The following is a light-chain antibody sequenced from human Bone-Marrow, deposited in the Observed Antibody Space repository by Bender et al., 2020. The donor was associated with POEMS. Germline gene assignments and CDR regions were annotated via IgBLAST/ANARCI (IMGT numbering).Light chain of an antibody. CDR1: SNDIGGYNY. CDR2: DVS. V-gene: IGLV2-14*03. Sequence: QSALTQPRSVSGSPGQSITISCTGTSNDIGGYNYVSWYQQHPGNAPKLMIYDVSDRPSGVSNRFSGSKSGNTASLTISWLQTEDEADYYCSSYADNSVWVFGGGTKLTVL. CDR3: SSYADNSVWV. J-gene: IGLJ3*02.